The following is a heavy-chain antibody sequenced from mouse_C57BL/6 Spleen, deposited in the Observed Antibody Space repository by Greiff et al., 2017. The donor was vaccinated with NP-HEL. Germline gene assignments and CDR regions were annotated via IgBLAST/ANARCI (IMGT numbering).Heavy chain of an antibody. CDR1: GYAFSSYW. CDR2: IYPGDGDT. D-gene: IGHD1-1*01. Sequence: QVQLKQSGAELVKPGASVKISCKASGYAFSSYWMNWVKQRPGKGLEWIGQIYPGDGDTNYNGKFKGKATLTADKSSSTAYMQLSSLTSEDSAVYFCARSFITTVVARWYFDVWGTGTTVTVSS. CDR3: ARSFITTVVARWYFDV. J-gene: IGHJ1*03. V-gene: IGHV1-80*01.